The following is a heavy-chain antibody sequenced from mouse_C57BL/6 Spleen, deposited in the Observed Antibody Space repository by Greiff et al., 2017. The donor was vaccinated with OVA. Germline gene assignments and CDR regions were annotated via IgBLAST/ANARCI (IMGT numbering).Heavy chain of an antibody. CDR3: ARRNWDGYWYFDV. D-gene: IGHD4-1*01. CDR1: GFTFSDYG. J-gene: IGHJ1*03. Sequence: DVKLVESGGGLVQPGGSLKLSCAASGFTFSDYGMAWVRQAPRKGPEWVAFISNLAYSIYYADTVTGRFTISRENAKDTLYLEMSSLRSEDTAMYYCARRNWDGYWYFDVWGTGTTVTVSS. CDR2: ISNLAYSI. V-gene: IGHV5-15*04.